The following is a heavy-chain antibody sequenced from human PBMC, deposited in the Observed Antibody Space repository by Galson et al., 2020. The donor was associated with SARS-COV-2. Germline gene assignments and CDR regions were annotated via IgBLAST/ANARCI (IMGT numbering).Heavy chain of an antibody. J-gene: IGHJ5*02. Sequence: SETLSLTCTVSDDSISSYYWSWIRQPPGKGLEWIGYIYYSGSTNYNPSLKSRVIISVDTSKNQFSLTLSSVTAADTAVYYCARGLNGGYSYNWFDPWGQGTLVTVSS. CDR2: IYYSGST. CDR3: ARGLNGGYSYNWFDP. CDR1: DDSISSYY. D-gene: IGHD2-21*02. V-gene: IGHV4-59*01.